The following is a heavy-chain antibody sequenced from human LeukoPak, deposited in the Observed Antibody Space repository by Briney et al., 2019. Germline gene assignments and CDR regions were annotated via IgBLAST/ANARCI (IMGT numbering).Heavy chain of an antibody. Sequence: GGSLRLSCEASGFAFSSCWMNWVRQAPGKGLEWVAKIKEDGSETYYVDSVKGRFTISRDNAENSLYLQMNSLRAEDTAVYYCATDSFGIFDYWGQGTLVTVSS. CDR2: IKEDGSET. J-gene: IGHJ4*02. D-gene: IGHD3-10*01. CDR1: GFAFSSCW. V-gene: IGHV3-7*03. CDR3: ATDSFGIFDY.